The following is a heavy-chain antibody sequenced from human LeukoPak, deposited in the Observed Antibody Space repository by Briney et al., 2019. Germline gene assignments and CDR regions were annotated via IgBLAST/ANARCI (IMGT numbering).Heavy chain of an antibody. V-gene: IGHV3-53*01. D-gene: IGHD3-22*01. Sequence: PGGSPLLFCAATGLTVSTNYMSWVRQAPGKGLEWVSVFYNGINTYYADSVRGRFTISRDNSKNTVYLQMNSLRAEDTAIYYCAKAVGGSGYFSRDAFEIWGQMTMVTVSS. CDR1: GLTVSTNY. CDR3: AKAVGGSGYFSRDAFEI. CDR2: FYNGINT. J-gene: IGHJ3*02.